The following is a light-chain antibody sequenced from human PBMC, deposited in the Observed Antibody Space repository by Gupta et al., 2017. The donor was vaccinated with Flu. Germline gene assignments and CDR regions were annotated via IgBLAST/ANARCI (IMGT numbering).Light chain of an antibody. CDR1: ASISGGNF. J-gene: IGLJ3*02. Sequence: QKVTTSCAGSASISGGNFVSWHQQVPGTAHKLLIFDDDKRPARIPARFSGSKSYTAATLAITVRKKGDEADYYGATGDTNRGDVFGGGTKVTVL. V-gene: IGLV1-51*02. CDR2: DDD. CDR3: ATGDTNRGDV.